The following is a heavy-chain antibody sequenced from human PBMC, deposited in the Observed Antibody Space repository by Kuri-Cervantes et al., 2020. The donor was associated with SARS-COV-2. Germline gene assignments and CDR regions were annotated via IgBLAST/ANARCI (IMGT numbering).Heavy chain of an antibody. CDR3: ARGHSPGRWLQSGAFDI. CDR2: IGPSGTTK. V-gene: IGHV3-11*01. Sequence: GGSLRLSCTASGFIFSDYYMTWIRQAPGKGLEWVSNIGPSGTTKYYADSVKGRFTISRDNAKNSLYLQMSSLRAEDTAVYYCARGHSPGRWLQSGAFDIWGQGTMVTVSS. D-gene: IGHD5-24*01. J-gene: IGHJ3*02. CDR1: GFIFSDYY.